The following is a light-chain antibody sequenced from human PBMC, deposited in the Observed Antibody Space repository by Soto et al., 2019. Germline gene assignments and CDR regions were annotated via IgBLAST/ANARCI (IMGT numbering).Light chain of an antibody. CDR2: DVS. Sequence: QSVLNQPASVSGSPGQSITISCTGTSSDIGRYNYVSWYQQYPGKAPKFMIYDVSNRPSGVSNRFSGSKSGNTASLTVSGLQAEDEADYYCSSYTSSSTLVFGTGTKVTVL. CDR3: SSYTSSSTLV. J-gene: IGLJ1*01. V-gene: IGLV2-14*01. CDR1: SSDIGRYNY.